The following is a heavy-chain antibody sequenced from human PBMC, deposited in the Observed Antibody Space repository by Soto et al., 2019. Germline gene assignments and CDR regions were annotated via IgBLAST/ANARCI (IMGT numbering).Heavy chain of an antibody. J-gene: IGHJ4*02. Sequence: QVQLVQSGAEVKKPGASVKVSCRASGYTFTSYGISWVRQDPGQGLEWMGWISAYNGNTNYAQKLQGRVTMTTDTSTSTAYMELRSLRSDDTAVYYCARDRWDVVVVAATLDYWGQGTLVTVSS. CDR3: ARDRWDVVVVAATLDY. V-gene: IGHV1-18*01. CDR2: ISAYNGNT. CDR1: GYTFTSYG. D-gene: IGHD2-15*01.